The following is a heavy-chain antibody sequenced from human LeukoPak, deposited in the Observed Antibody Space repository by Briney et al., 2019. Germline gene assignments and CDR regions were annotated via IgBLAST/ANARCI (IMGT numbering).Heavy chain of an antibody. D-gene: IGHD1-26*01. V-gene: IGHV1-46*01. CDR1: GYTFTSNY. CDR3: AREPDSGSYTDAFDI. J-gene: IGHJ3*02. Sequence: ASVKVSCKSFGYTFTSNYMHWVRQAPGQGLEWMGIINPSGGSTSYAQKFQGRVTMTRDMSTSTVYMELSSLRSEDTAVYYCAREPDSGSYTDAFDIWGQGTMVTVSS. CDR2: INPSGGST.